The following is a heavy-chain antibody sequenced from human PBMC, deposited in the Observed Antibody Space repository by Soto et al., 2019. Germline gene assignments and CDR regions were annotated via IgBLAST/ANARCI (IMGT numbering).Heavy chain of an antibody. CDR1: GFTFSSDW. V-gene: IGHV3-74*01. CDR2: INSDGSST. CDR3: ASTVVTGY. Sequence: EVQLVESGGGLVQPGGSLRLSCAVSGFTFSSDWMHWVRQAPGKGLVWVSRINSDGSSTSYADSVKGRFTISRDNAKNTLYLQINSLRAEDTAVYDCASTVVTGYWGQGTLVTVSS. J-gene: IGHJ4*02. D-gene: IGHD2-15*01.